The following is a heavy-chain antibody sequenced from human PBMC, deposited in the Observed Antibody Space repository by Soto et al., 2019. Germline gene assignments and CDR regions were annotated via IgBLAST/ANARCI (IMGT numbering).Heavy chain of an antibody. V-gene: IGHV3-30*18. CDR2: ISYDGSNK. Sequence: GGSLRLSCAASGFTFSGYDMHWVRQAPGKGLEWVAVISYDGSNKYYADSVKGRFTISRDNSKNTLYLQMNSLRAEDTAMYYCAKDLKISVGMDVWGQGTTVTVSS. CDR1: GFTFSGYD. CDR3: AKDLKISVGMDV. J-gene: IGHJ6*02.